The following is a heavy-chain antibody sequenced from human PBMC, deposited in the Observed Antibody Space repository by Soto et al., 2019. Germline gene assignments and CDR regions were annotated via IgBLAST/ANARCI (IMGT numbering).Heavy chain of an antibody. CDR1: GYSFTNYG. V-gene: IGHV1-18*01. D-gene: IGHD6-19*01. CDR3: ARDFSPQNAVAPLNFEY. Sequence: QVQLVQSGAEVRKPGASVKVSCKASGYSFTNYGISWVRQAPGQGLEWMGWISAYNGNTKFAQKVQGRVTMATDTATSTAYMELRSLRSYNTAVYDCARDFSPQNAVAPLNFEYWGQGTLVTVSS. J-gene: IGHJ4*02. CDR2: ISAYNGNT.